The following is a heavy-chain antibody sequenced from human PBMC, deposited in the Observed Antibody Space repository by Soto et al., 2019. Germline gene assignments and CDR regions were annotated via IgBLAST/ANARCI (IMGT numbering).Heavy chain of an antibody. CDR2: ISYDGSNK. CDR3: ARPLWRDDYNWGYLDL. Sequence: GGSLRLSCAASGFTFSSYAMHWVRQAPGKGLEWVAVISYDGSNKYYADSVKGRFTISRDNSKNTLYLQMNSLRTEDTAVYYCARPLWRDDYNWGYLDLWGRGTLVTVSS. CDR1: GFTFSSYA. D-gene: IGHD4-4*01. J-gene: IGHJ2*01. V-gene: IGHV3-30-3*01.